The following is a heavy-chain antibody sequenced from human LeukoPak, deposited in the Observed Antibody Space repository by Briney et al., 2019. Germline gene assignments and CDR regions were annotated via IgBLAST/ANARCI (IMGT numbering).Heavy chain of an antibody. V-gene: IGHV3-48*04. J-gene: IGHJ6*03. Sequence: GGSLRLSCAASGFTFSSYNMNWVRQAPGKGLEWVSYISTTSSTIYYADSVKGRFTISRDNAKNSLYLQMNSLRAEDMALYYCAKGSRASYYYYMDVWGKGTTVTVSS. D-gene: IGHD5/OR15-5a*01. CDR3: AKGSRASYYYYMDV. CDR2: ISTTSSTI. CDR1: GFTFSSYN.